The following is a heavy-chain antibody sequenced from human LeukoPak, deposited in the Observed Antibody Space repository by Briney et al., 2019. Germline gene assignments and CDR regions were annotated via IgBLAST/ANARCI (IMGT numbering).Heavy chain of an antibody. V-gene: IGHV3-30*03. Sequence: GGSLRLSCAASGFTFSSYGMHWVRQAPGKGLEWVAVISYDGSNKYYADSVKGRFTISRDNSNNTLSLQMNSLRADDTAVYYCARLAYWGQGTLVTVSS. CDR1: GFTFSSYG. CDR3: ARLAY. J-gene: IGHJ4*02. CDR2: ISYDGSNK.